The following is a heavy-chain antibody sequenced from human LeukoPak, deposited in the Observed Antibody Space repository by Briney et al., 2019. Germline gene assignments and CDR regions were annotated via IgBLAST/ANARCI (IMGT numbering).Heavy chain of an antibody. CDR3: ARAIYGLTVFDY. Sequence: ASLKLSCTTSGYTFNSYGINWVRQAPGEGLEWMGWVSGNRGNTHYAHTFQGRFSMATDTSTNTPYLQMKNLTSEDTAVYYCARAIYGLTVFDYWGQGTLMTVS. CDR1: GYTFNSYG. D-gene: IGHD3-3*01. J-gene: IGHJ4*02. V-gene: IGHV1-18*04. CDR2: VSGNRGNT.